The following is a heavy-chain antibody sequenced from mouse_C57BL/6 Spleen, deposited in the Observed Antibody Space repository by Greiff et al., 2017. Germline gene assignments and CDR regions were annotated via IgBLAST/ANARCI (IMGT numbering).Heavy chain of an antibody. CDR2: IDPSDSYT. D-gene: IGHD1-1*01. V-gene: IGHV1-59*01. CDR1: GYTFTSYW. CDR3: AGSLYAMDY. J-gene: IGHJ4*01. Sequence: VQLQQPGAELVRPGTSVKLSCKASGYTFTSYWMHWVKQRPGQGLEWIGVIDPSDSYTNYNQKFKGKATLTVDTSSSTAYMQLSSLTSEDSAVYYCAGSLYAMDYWGQGTSVTFSS.